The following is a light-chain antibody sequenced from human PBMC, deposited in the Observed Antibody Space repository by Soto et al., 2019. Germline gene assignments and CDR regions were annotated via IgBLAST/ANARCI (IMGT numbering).Light chain of an antibody. CDR3: SSYTSSSTDVV. J-gene: IGLJ2*01. CDR2: DVS. CDR1: SSDVGGYNY. Sequence: QSALTQPASVSGSPGQSITISCTGTSSDVGGYNYVSWYQQHPGKAPKLMIYDVSNRPSGVSNRFSGSKSGNTASLTISGLQAEDEADYYCSSYTSSSTDVVVGGGTKLTGL. V-gene: IGLV2-14*01.